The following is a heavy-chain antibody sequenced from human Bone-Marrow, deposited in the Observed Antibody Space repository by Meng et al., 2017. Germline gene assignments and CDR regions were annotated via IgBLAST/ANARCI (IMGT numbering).Heavy chain of an antibody. J-gene: IGHJ4*02. CDR2: IYTSGST. V-gene: IGHV4-4*07. CDR1: GGSISSYY. Sequence: SETLSLTCTVSGGSISSYYWSWIRQPAGKGLEWIGRIYTSGSTNYNPSLESRATISVDTSQNNLSLKLSSVTAADSAVYYCARGPTTMAHDFDYWGRGTLVTVSS. CDR3: ARGPTTMAHDFDY. D-gene: IGHD4-11*01.